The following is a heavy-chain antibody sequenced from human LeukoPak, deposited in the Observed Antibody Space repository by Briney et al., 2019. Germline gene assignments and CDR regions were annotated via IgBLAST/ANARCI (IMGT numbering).Heavy chain of an antibody. CDR1: AFTFRNYG. CDR2: IWYVGSKK. D-gene: IGHD2-15*01. CDR3: ARDVVSRYFDL. J-gene: IGHJ2*01. Sequence: PGGSLRLSCAASAFTFRNYGMHWVRQAPGKGLEWVAVIWYVGSKKYYEDSVKDRFTISRDNSKNTLYLQMNSLRAEDTAVYYCARDVVSRYFDLWGRGTLVTVSS. V-gene: IGHV3-33*01.